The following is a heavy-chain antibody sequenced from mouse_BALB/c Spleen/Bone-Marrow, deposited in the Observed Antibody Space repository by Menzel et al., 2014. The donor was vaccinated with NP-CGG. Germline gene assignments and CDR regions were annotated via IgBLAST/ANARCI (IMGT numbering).Heavy chain of an antibody. CDR1: GFTFSDFY. D-gene: IGHD2-3*01. Sequence: EVMLVESGGGLVQPGGSLRLSCATSGFTFSDFYTDWVRQPPGKRLEWIAASRNKANVYTTEYSASVKGRFIVSRDTSQSILYLQMNALRAEGTAIYYCARNPRWLLAMDYWGQGTSVTVSS. CDR3: ARNPRWLLAMDY. J-gene: IGHJ4*01. V-gene: IGHV7-1*02. CDR2: SRNKANVYTT.